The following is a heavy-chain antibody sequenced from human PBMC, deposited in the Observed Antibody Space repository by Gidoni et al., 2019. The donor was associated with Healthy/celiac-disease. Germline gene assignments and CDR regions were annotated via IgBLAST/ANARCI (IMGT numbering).Heavy chain of an antibody. V-gene: IGHV3-30*18. CDR2: ISDDGSNK. Sequence: QVQLVESGGCVVQPGRSLRLSCPASGFPFSSYALHWVRQAPGKGLEWVAVISDDGSNKYYADSVKGRFTISRDNSKNTLYLQMNSLRAEDTAVYYCAKDLWTYYDILTGYYTDNWGQGTLVTVSS. CDR3: AKDLWTYYDILTGYYTDN. CDR1: GFPFSSYA. J-gene: IGHJ4*02. D-gene: IGHD3-9*01.